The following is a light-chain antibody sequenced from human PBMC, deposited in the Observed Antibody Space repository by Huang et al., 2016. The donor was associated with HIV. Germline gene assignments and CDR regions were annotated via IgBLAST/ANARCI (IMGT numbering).Light chain of an antibody. CDR2: DAS. CDR3: RQYGSSSYT. V-gene: IGKV3D-20*01. J-gene: IGKJ2*01. Sequence: EIVLTQSPATLSLSPGERATLSCRATQSIRNRYLAGFQQKPGLAPRLLIYDASTTGTCIPVRVSGCGSGKDFTLTISRLEHEDFAVYYCRQYGSSSYTFGQGTKLELK. CDR1: QSIRNRY.